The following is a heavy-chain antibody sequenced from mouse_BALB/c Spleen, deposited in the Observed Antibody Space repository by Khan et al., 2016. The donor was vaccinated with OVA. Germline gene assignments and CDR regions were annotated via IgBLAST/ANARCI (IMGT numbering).Heavy chain of an antibody. CDR2: IYPGDGDT. CDR3: ARAPLLSDFDY. J-gene: IGHJ2*01. D-gene: IGHD2-1*01. V-gene: IGHV1-87*01. CDR1: GYTFTSYW. Sequence: QVQLKQSGAELARPGASVKLSCKASGYTFTSYWMQWVKQRPGQGLEWIGAIYPGDGDTRYTQKFKGKATLTADQSSSTAYMQLRSLASEDSAVYYCARAPLLSDFDYWGQGTTLTVSS.